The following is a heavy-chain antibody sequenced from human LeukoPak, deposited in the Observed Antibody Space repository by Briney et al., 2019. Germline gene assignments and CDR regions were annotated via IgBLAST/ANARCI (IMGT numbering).Heavy chain of an antibody. Sequence: GGSLRLSCAASGFTFSNAWMSWVRQAPGKGLEWVGRIKSKTDGGTTDYAAPVKGRFTISRDDSKNTLYLQMNSLKTEDTAVYYCTTDVTHAGVAVVPAATDWFDPWGQGTLVTVSS. D-gene: IGHD2-2*01. CDR1: GFTFSNAW. J-gene: IGHJ5*02. CDR2: IKSKTDGGTT. V-gene: IGHV3-15*01. CDR3: TTDVTHAGVAVVPAATDWFDP.